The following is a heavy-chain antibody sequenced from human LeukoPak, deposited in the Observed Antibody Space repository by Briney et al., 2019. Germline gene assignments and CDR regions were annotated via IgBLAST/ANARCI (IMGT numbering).Heavy chain of an antibody. J-gene: IGHJ4*02. CDR3: ARDRRSSWYY. V-gene: IGHV3-21*01. CDR2: ISSSSSYI. D-gene: IGHD6-13*01. Sequence: GGSLRLSCAASGFTFSSYSMNWVRQAPGRGLEWVSSISSSSSYIYYADSVKGRFTISRDNAKNSLYLQMNSLRAEDTAVYYCARDRRSSWYYWGQGTLVTVSS. CDR1: GFTFSSYS.